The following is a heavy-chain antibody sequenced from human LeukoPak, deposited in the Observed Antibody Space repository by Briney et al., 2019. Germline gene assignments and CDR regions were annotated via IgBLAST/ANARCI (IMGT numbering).Heavy chain of an antibody. CDR2: IISFFGTA. D-gene: IGHD6-13*01. V-gene: IGHV1-69*13. CDR1: GGTFSSYA. CDR3: ASTDAGYSSSWRLGWFDP. Sequence: ASVKVSCKASGGTFSSYAISWVRQAPGQGLEWMGGIISFFGTANYAQKFQGRVTITADESTSTAYMELSSLRTEDTAVYYCASTDAGYSSSWRLGWFDPGGQGTLVTVSS. J-gene: IGHJ5*02.